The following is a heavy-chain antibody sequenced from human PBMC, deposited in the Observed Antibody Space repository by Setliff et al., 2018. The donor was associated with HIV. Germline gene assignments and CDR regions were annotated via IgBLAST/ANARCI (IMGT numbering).Heavy chain of an antibody. V-gene: IGHV4-59*11. CDR1: GGSISSHY. CDR2: IYYSGST. J-gene: IGHJ4*02. Sequence: PLETLSLTCTVSGGSISSHYWSWIRQPPGKGLEWIGSIYYSGSTNYNPSLKSRVTISVDTSKNQFSLKLSSVTAADTAVYYCAREVEEVEMATIGLDYWGQGTLVTVSS. D-gene: IGHD5-12*01. CDR3: AREVEEVEMATIGLDY.